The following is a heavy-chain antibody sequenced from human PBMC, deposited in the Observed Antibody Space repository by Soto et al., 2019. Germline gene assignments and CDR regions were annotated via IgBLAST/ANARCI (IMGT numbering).Heavy chain of an antibody. CDR2: LRSKAYVRTT. CDR3: TRGEDNHCWHLMDV. D-gene: IGHD2-15*01. CDR1: GFPFGVYD. J-gene: IGHJ6*02. V-gene: IGHV3-49*03. Sequence: GGSLRLACTTSGFPFGVYDMSLIRQSPGKGLEWVGVLRSKAYVRTTHYAASVKGRFTISGDDSISIAYLQMNSLKTEDTAVYYCTRGEDNHCWHLMDVWGQGTPFTVSS.